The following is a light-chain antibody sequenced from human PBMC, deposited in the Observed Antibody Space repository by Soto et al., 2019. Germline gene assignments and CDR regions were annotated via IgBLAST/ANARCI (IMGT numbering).Light chain of an antibody. Sequence: QSVLTQPPSVSGAPGQRVTISCTGTSSNIGTGYDVHWYRQFPGTAPKLLIYDDTNRPSGVPDRFSGSKSGTSASLAITGRQADDEADYYCQSYDSSLSAVVFGGGTKLTVL. V-gene: IGLV1-40*01. CDR1: SSNIGTGYD. J-gene: IGLJ2*01. CDR2: DDT. CDR3: QSYDSSLSAVV.